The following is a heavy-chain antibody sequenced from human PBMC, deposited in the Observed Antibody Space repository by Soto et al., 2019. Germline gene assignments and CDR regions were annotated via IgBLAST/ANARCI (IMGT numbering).Heavy chain of an antibody. J-gene: IGHJ4*02. CDR3: ARGRRPGSKRHSSSSGYYFDY. D-gene: IGHD6-6*01. V-gene: IGHV4-34*01. CDR1: GGSFSGYY. CDR2: INHSGST. Sequence: SETLSLTCAVYGGSFSGYYWSWIRQPPGKGLEWIGEINHSGSTNYNPSLKSRVTISVDTSKNQFSLKLSSVTAADTAVYYCARGRRPGSKRHSSSSGYYFDYWGQGTLVTVSS.